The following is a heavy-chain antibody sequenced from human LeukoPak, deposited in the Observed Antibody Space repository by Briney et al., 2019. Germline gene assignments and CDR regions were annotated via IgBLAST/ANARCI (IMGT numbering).Heavy chain of an antibody. Sequence: SETLSLTCAVYGGSFSGYYWSWIRQPPGKGLEWIGEINHSGSTNYNPSLKSRVTISVDTSKNQFSLELSSVTAADTAVYYCASRAYCSSTSCRYYYGMDVWGQGTTVTVSS. J-gene: IGHJ6*02. CDR1: GGSFSGYY. D-gene: IGHD2-2*01. V-gene: IGHV4-34*01. CDR3: ASRAYCSSTSCRYYYGMDV. CDR2: INHSGST.